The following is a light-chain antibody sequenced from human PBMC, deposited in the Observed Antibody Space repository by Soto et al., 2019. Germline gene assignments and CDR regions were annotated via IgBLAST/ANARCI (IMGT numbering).Light chain of an antibody. J-gene: IGKJ2*01. CDR3: QQYNNWPQT. CDR2: GAS. V-gene: IGKV3-15*01. Sequence: EIVMTQSPVTLSVSPGERATLSCRSSQSVSSKLAWYQQTPGQAPRLLIYGASTRATGIPARFSGSGSGTEFTRSISSLQSEDFAVYYCQQYNNWPQTFGQGTKLEIK. CDR1: QSVSSK.